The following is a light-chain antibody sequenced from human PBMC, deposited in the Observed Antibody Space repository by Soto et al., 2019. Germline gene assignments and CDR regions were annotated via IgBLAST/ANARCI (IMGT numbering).Light chain of an antibody. CDR3: QHYNSYSEA. J-gene: IGKJ1*01. CDR1: QSVSSSY. Sequence: EVVLTQSPGILSLSPGERATLSCRASQSVSSSYLAWYQQKPGQPPRLLIFGASSRATGIPDRFSGSGSGTEFTLTISSLQPDDFATYYSQHYNSYSEAFGQGTKV. CDR2: GAS. V-gene: IGKV3-20*01.